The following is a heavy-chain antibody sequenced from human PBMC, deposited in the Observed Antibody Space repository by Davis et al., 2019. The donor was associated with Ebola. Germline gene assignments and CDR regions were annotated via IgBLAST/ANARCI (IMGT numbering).Heavy chain of an antibody. CDR2: INPSGGST. D-gene: IGHD6-13*01. CDR1: GYTFTSYY. Sequence: AASVKVSCKASGYTFTSYYMHWVRQAPGQGLEWMGIINPSGGSTSYAQKFQGRVTITADESTSTAYMELTSLRSDDTAVYYCARTYSGSRIIMDVWGKGTTVTVSS. J-gene: IGHJ6*04. CDR3: ARTYSGSRIIMDV. V-gene: IGHV1-46*01.